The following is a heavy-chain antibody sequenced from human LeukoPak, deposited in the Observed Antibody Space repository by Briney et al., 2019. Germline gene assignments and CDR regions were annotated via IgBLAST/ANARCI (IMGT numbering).Heavy chain of an antibody. D-gene: IGHD5-12*01. CDR3: ARDVVATIRYYFDY. CDR2: ISYDGSNA. V-gene: IGHV3-30*09. Sequence: GGSLRLSCAASGFTFSSYAMHWVRQTPDKGLEWVAVISYDGSNAYYADSVKGRFAISRDNSKNTLYLQMNSLRAEDTAVYYCARDVVATIRYYFDYWGQGALVTASS. CDR1: GFTFSSYA. J-gene: IGHJ4*02.